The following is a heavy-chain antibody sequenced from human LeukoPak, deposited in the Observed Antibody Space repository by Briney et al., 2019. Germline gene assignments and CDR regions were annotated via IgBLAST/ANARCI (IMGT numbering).Heavy chain of an antibody. D-gene: IGHD5-24*01. CDR2: IYYSGST. J-gene: IGHJ4*02. CDR1: GGSISSYY. Sequence: SETLSLTCTVSGGSISSYYWSWIRQPPGKGLEWIGYIYYSGSTNYNPSLKSRVTISVDTSKNQFSLKLSSVTAADTAVYYCARLNRDNRDGYNLDYWGQGTLVTVSS. V-gene: IGHV4-59*08. CDR3: ARLNRDNRDGYNLDY.